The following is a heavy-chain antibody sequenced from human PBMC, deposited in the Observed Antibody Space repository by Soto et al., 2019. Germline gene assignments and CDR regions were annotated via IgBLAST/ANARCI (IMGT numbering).Heavy chain of an antibody. CDR3: ARLRVTKVLGPFAY. CDR2: IKQDGSET. Sequence: GGSLRLSCEASGLTFSSYWMSWVRQAPGKGLEWVANIKQDGSETYHVDSVKGRFTISRDNAKNSLYLQMNSLRAEDTAVYYCARLRVTKVLGPFAYWGKGTLVTVSS. V-gene: IGHV3-7*01. CDR1: GLTFSSYW. J-gene: IGHJ4*02. D-gene: IGHD3-10*01.